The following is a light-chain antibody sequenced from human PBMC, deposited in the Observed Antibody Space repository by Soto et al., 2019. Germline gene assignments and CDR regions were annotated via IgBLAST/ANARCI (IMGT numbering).Light chain of an antibody. CDR3: QQYENLPT. Sequence: DIQMTQSPSSLSASVGDRVTITCQASQDTSNYLNWYQQKPGKAPKLLIYDASNLETGAPSRFSGSGSGTDFNLTIRSLKPEDIATYYCQQYENLPTFGQGTRLEIK. CDR2: DAS. J-gene: IGKJ5*01. CDR1: QDTSNY. V-gene: IGKV1-33*01.